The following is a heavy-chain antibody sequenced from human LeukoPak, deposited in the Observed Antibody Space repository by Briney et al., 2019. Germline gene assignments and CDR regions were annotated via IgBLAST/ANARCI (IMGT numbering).Heavy chain of an antibody. D-gene: IGHD1-14*01. CDR3: ARVRDAYNYFHY. V-gene: IGHV3-7*01. CDR2: IKQDGSEK. Sequence: XGSLRLSCAASGFTFSNYWMSWVRQAPGKGLEWVANIKQDGSEKYFVDSVKGRFSISRDNAKNSLYLQMNSLRAEDTAVYYCARVRDAYNYFHYWGQGTLVTVSS. CDR1: GFTFSNYW. J-gene: IGHJ4*02.